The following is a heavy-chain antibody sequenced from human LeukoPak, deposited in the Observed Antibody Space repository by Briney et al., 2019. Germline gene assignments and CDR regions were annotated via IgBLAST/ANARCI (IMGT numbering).Heavy chain of an antibody. J-gene: IGHJ5*02. CDR3: AGGGGANISPSSWFDP. D-gene: IGHD3-16*01. V-gene: IGHV3-21*01. CDR1: GFIFSSYS. Sequence: PGGSLRLSCAASGFIFSSYSMNWVRQAPGKGLEWVSSISTSGSYIYYVDSVKGRFTISRDNAKKSLYLQMNSLRAEDTAVYYCAGGGGANISPSSWFDPWGQGTLVTVSS. CDR2: ISTSGSYI.